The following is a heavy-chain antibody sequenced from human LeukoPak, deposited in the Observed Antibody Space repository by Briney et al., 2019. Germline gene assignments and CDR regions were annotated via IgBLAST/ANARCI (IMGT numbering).Heavy chain of an antibody. CDR1: GDSIAGSSYY. CDR2: ICDSGNT. V-gene: IGHV4-39*01. D-gene: IGHD3-3*01. CDR3: ARQGTAWSGPDY. J-gene: IGHJ4*02. Sequence: SETLSLTCTVSGDSIAGSSYYWSWVRQPPGKGLEWIGDICDSGNTYYKPSLKSRVTISVDTSKNQFSLKLSSVTAADTAVYYCARQGTAWSGPDYWGQGTLVTVSS.